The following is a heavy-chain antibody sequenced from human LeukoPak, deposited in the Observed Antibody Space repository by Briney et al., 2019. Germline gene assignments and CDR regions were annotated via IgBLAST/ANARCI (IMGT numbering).Heavy chain of an antibody. CDR2: INPNSGGT. Sequence: ASVKVSCKASGYTFTGYYMHWVRQAPGQGLEWMGWINPNSGGTNYAQKFQGRVTMTRDTSISTAYMELSRLRSDDTAVYYCARENSSSLFLFDYWGQGTLVTVSS. D-gene: IGHD6-6*01. CDR3: ARENSSSLFLFDY. J-gene: IGHJ4*02. V-gene: IGHV1-2*02. CDR1: GYTFTGYY.